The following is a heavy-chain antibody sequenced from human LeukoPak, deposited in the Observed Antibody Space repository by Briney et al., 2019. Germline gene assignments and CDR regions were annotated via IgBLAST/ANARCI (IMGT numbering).Heavy chain of an antibody. D-gene: IGHD4-23*01. J-gene: IGHJ4*02. CDR2: IYYSGST. V-gene: IGHV4-59*01. CDR3: ARRRDYGGNRNYFDC. Sequence: SETLSLTCTVSGGSISSYYWSWIRQPPGKGLEWIGYIYYSGSTNYNPSLKSRVTISVDTSKHQLSLKVSSVTAADTPVYYCARRRDYGGNRNYFDCWRQGAMVSVPS. CDR1: GGSISSYY.